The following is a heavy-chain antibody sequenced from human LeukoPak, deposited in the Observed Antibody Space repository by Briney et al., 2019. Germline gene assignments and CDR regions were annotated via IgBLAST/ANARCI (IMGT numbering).Heavy chain of an antibody. V-gene: IGHV4-34*01. CDR2: INHSGST. CDR3: ARDRDENWFDP. Sequence: SETLSLTCAVYGGSFSGYYWSWIRQPPGKGLEWIGEINHSGSTNYNPSLKSRVTISVDTSKNQFSLKLSSVTAADTAVYYCARDRDENWFDPWGQGTLVTVSS. J-gene: IGHJ5*02. CDR1: GGSFSGYY.